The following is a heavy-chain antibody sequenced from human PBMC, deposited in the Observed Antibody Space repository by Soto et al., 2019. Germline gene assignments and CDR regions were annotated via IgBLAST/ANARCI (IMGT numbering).Heavy chain of an antibody. J-gene: IGHJ4*02. CDR3: ARVAPEHQVGYCTNGVCPTAS. Sequence: GASVKVSFKASGYTFTSYYMHWVRQAPGQGLEWMGIINPSGGSTSYAQKFQGRVTMTRDTSTSTVYMELSSLRSEDTAVYYCARVAPEHQVGYCTNGVCPTASWGQGTLVTVSS. CDR1: GYTFTSYY. V-gene: IGHV1-46*01. CDR2: INPSGGST. D-gene: IGHD2-8*01.